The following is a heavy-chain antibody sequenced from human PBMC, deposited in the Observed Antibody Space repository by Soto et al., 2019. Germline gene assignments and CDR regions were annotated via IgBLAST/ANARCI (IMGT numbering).Heavy chain of an antibody. CDR1: GFTFTTYD. D-gene: IGHD2-2*01. Sequence: EVQLVESGGGLVQPGGSLRLSCAASGFTFTTYDMHWVRQVTGKGLEWVSSIGTAGATHYADSVKGRFTISRENAKNYLYLQMNRLEAGNTAVYYCTRDFYCSSTSCYVDAFNIWGQGTMVTVSS. CDR3: TRDFYCSSTSCYVDAFNI. V-gene: IGHV3-13*01. CDR2: IGTAGAT. J-gene: IGHJ3*02.